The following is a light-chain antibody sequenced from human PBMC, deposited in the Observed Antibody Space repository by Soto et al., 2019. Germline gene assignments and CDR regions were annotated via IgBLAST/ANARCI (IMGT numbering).Light chain of an antibody. CDR1: SSDVGGYNY. V-gene: IGLV2-11*01. CDR3: CSYAGTYTIWV. J-gene: IGLJ3*02. CDR2: DVS. Sequence: SALTQPRSVSGSPGQSVTISCTGTSSDVGGYNYVSWYQQYPGKAPKLIIYDVSKRPSGVPDRFSGSKSGNTASLTISGLQAEDEADYYCCSYAGTYTIWVFGGGTKVTVL.